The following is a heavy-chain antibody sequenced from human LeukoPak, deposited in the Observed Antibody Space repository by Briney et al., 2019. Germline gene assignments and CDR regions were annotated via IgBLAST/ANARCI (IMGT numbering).Heavy chain of an antibody. D-gene: IGHD4-11*01. V-gene: IGHV4-39*07. CDR2: IYYSGST. CDR3: ARDYSNYGDYYYMDV. Sequence: SETLSLTCTVSGGSISSSSYYWGWIRQPPGKGLEWIGSIYYSGSTYYNPSLKSRVTISVDTSKNQFSLKLSSVTAADTAVYYCARDYSNYGDYYYMDVWGEGTTVTVSS. J-gene: IGHJ6*03. CDR1: GGSISSSSYY.